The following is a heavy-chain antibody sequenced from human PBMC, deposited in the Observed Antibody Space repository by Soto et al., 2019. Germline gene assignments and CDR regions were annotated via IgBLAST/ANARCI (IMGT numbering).Heavy chain of an antibody. CDR2: INGDGSET. CDR1: GFTFSSYA. Sequence: GGSLRLSCAASGFTFSSYAMSWVRQAPGKGLEWVATINGDGSETYYVDSVKGRFTISRDNAKNTLYLQMNSLRAEDTAVYYCARLGQLRFLEWFYYYYMDVWGKGTTVTVSS. J-gene: IGHJ6*03. CDR3: ARLGQLRFLEWFYYYYMDV. D-gene: IGHD3-3*01. V-gene: IGHV3-7*01.